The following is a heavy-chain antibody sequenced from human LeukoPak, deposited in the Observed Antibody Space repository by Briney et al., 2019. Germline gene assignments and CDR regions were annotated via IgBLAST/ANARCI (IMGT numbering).Heavy chain of an antibody. CDR2: IYYSGST. D-gene: IGHD6-13*01. CDR3: ARAVSGYSSSWYPNWFDP. V-gene: IGHV4-39*07. J-gene: IGHJ5*02. CDR1: GGSISSSAYY. Sequence: PSETLSLTCTVSGGSISSSAYYWGWIRQPPGKGLEWIGSIYYSGSTNYNPSLKSRVTISVDTSKNQFSLKLSSVTAADTAVYYCARAVSGYSSSWYPNWFDPWGQGTLVTVSS.